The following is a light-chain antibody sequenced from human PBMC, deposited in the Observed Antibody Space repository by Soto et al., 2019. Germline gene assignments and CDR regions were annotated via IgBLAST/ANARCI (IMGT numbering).Light chain of an antibody. CDR1: QSVSSN. CDR3: QQYNNWWT. CDR2: GAS. Sequence: EIVMTQSPASLSVSPGERATLSCRASQSVSSNLAWHQQKPGQAPRLLIYGASTRATGIPARFSGSGSGTEFTLTISSLQSEDFSVYYCQQYNNWWTVGQGTKVEIK. J-gene: IGKJ1*01. V-gene: IGKV3-15*01.